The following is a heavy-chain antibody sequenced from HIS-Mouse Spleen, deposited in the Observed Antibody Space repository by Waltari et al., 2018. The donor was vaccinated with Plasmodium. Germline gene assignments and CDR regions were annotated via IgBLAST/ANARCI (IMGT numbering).Heavy chain of an antibody. J-gene: IGHJ4*02. Sequence: QLQLQESGPGLVKPSETLSLTCTVSGGSISSSSYYWGWIRQPPGKGLEWIGSIYYSGSIHHHPSLKRRVTIAVDTSKNQFSLKLSSVTAADTAVYYCARDRITGTSYFDYWGQGTLVTVSS. CDR3: ARDRITGTSYFDY. V-gene: IGHV4-39*07. CDR2: IYYSGSI. D-gene: IGHD1-7*01. CDR1: GGSISSSSYY.